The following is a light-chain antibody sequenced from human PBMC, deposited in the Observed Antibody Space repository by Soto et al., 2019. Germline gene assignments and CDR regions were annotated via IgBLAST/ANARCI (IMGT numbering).Light chain of an antibody. CDR2: DVS. V-gene: IGLV2-11*01. J-gene: IGLJ3*02. CDR1: SSDVGGYDF. Sequence: QSALTQPRSVSGSPGQSVTISCTGSSSDVGGYDFVSWYQQHPGKAPKLMISDVSERPSGVPDRFSGSKSANTASLTISGLQAEDEADYYCCSYSGTDTLVFGGGTKLTVL. CDR3: CSYSGTDTLV.